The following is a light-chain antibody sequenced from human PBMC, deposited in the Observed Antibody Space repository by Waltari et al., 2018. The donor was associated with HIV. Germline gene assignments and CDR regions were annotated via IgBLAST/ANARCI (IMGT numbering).Light chain of an antibody. V-gene: IGKV4-1*01. J-gene: IGKJ2*02. CDR1: QSVLYNSNNKNY. CDR3: QQYFTTPWT. CDR2: WAP. Sequence: DIVMNQSPDSLAVSLGERDTINCKSSQSVLYNSNNKNYLAWYQQKPGQPPHLLIYWAPTRESGVPGRFSGSGSGTEFTLTISSLQAEDVAVYYCQQYFTTPWTFGQGTKLEIK.